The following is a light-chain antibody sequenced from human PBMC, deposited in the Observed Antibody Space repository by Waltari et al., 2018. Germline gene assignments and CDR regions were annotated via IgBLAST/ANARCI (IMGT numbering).Light chain of an antibody. J-gene: IGLJ2*01. CDR2: QVD. Sequence: QSALTQPASVSGSPGQSITVSCTGPASDVGGLDFVSWYQQHPGKVPKLILFQVDNRPSDVSRRFSGSKSGNTASLIISGLQPEDEAQYYCASFASDNTVLFGGGT. CDR3: ASFASDNTVL. V-gene: IGLV2-14*01. CDR1: ASDVGGLDF.